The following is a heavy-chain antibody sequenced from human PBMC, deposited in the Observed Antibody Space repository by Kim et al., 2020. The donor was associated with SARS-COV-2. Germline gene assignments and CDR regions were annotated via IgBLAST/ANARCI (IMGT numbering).Heavy chain of an antibody. CDR3: ARDATVEMATSATDY. V-gene: IGHV4-4*02. CDR1: GGSISSSNW. Sequence: SETLSLTCAVSGGSISSSNWWSWVRQPPGKGLEWIGEIYHSGSTNYNPSLKSRVTISVDKSKNQFSLKLSSVTAADTAVYYCARDATVEMATSATDYWGQGTLVTVSS. J-gene: IGHJ4*02. CDR2: IYHSGST. D-gene: IGHD2-15*01.